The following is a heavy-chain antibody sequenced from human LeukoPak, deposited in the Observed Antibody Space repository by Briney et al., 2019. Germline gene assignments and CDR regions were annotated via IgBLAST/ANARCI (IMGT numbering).Heavy chain of an antibody. Sequence: PGGSLRLSCAASGFTLSSYAMSWVRQAPGKGLEWVAVISYDGSNKYYADSVKGRFTISRDNSKNTLYLQMNSLRAEDTAVYYCAREEDVVVPAAIGSNYYYMDVWGKGTTVTVSS. D-gene: IGHD2-2*01. CDR3: AREEDVVVPAAIGSNYYYMDV. V-gene: IGHV3-30-3*01. CDR1: GFTLSSYA. J-gene: IGHJ6*03. CDR2: ISYDGSNK.